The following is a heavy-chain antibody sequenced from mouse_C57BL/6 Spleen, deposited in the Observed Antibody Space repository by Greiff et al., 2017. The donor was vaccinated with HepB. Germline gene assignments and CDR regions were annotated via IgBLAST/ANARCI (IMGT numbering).Heavy chain of an antibody. CDR1: GYTFTSYW. Sequence: QVQLQQSGAELVRPGSSVKLSCKASGYTFTSYWMDWVKQRPGQGLEWIGNIYPSDSETHYNQKFKDKATLTVDKSSSTAYMQLSSLTSEDSAVYYCARWGDYDGFAYWGQGTLVTVSA. J-gene: IGHJ3*01. V-gene: IGHV1-61*01. CDR3: ARWGDYDGFAY. D-gene: IGHD2-4*01. CDR2: IYPSDSET.